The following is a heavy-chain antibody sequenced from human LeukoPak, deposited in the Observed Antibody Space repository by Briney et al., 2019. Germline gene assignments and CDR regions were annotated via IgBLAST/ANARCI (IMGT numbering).Heavy chain of an antibody. Sequence: NSSETLSLTCTVSGGSISSYYWNWIRQPPGKGLEWIGYIYYSGSTNYNPSLKSRVTISVDTSKNQFSLKLSSVTAADTAVYYCAGRLWRRDGYNLSAFDIWGQGTMVTVSS. D-gene: IGHD5-24*01. J-gene: IGHJ3*02. CDR2: IYYSGST. CDR1: GGSISSYY. V-gene: IGHV4-59*01. CDR3: AGRLWRRDGYNLSAFDI.